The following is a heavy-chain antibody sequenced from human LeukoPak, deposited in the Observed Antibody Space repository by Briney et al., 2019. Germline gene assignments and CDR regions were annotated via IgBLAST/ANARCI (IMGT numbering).Heavy chain of an antibody. J-gene: IGHJ3*02. CDR3: AKDILDYYGSGSYYDAFDI. Sequence: GRSLRLSCAASGFTFDDYAMHWVRQAPGKGLEWVSGISWNSGSIGYADSVKGRFTISRDNSKNTLYLQMNSLRAEDTAVYYCAKDILDYYGSGSYYDAFDIWGQGTMVTVSS. CDR2: ISWNSGSI. D-gene: IGHD3-10*01. CDR1: GFTFDDYA. V-gene: IGHV3-9*01.